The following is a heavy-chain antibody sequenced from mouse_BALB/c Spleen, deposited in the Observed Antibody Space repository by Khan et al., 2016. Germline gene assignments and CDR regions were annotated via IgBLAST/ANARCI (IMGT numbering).Heavy chain of an antibody. D-gene: IGHD2-4*01. CDR1: GYTFSNYW. CDR3: ASTIYYDDDVGAVDF. V-gene: IGHV1-9*01. CDR2: ILPGNDTT. Sequence: QVQLQQSGADLMQPGASVRISCTATGYTFSNYWIEWVKQTPGHGLEWIGAILPGNDTTNYNEKFKGKVTFTTDISSNTAYMQLSSLISMDSAVYYCASTIYYDDDVGAVDFWGQGTSVTVSS. J-gene: IGHJ4*01.